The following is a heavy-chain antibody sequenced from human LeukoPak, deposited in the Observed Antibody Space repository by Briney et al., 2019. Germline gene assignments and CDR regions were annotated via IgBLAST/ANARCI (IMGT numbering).Heavy chain of an antibody. CDR1: GGSVSSGSYY. CDR3: ARDLGHYYYDSSGYQD. CDR2: IYYSGST. Sequence: SETLSLTCTVSGGSVSSGSYYWSWIRQHPGKGLEWIGYIYYSGSTYYNPSLKSRVTISVDTSKNQFSLKLSSVTAADTAVYYCARDLGHYYYDSSGYQDWGQGTLVTVSS. D-gene: IGHD3-22*01. J-gene: IGHJ4*02. V-gene: IGHV4-31*03.